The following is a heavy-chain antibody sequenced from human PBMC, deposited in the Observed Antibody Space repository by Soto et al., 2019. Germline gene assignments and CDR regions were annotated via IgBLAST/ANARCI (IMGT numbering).Heavy chain of an antibody. Sequence: EVQLVETGGGLIQPGGSLRLSCAASGFTVSGNYMSWVRQAPGKGLEWVSVIYNGGGTYYADSVKGRFTISRDNSKNTLYLQINSLMPEDTAVYYCASTRGSAYDYWGQGTLVTVSS. V-gene: IGHV3-53*02. CDR3: ASTRGSAYDY. CDR2: IYNGGGT. CDR1: GFTVSGNY. D-gene: IGHD6-25*01. J-gene: IGHJ4*02.